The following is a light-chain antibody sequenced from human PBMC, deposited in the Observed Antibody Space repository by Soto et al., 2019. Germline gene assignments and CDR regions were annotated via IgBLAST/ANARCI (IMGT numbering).Light chain of an antibody. CDR2: GAS. V-gene: IGKV3-20*01. CDR3: QQYASSPAIT. J-gene: IGKJ5*01. CDR1: QSVSSSY. Sequence: EIVLTQSPGTLSLSPGERATLSCRASQSVSSSYLAWYQQKPGQAPRLLIYGASSRATGIPDRFSGSGSGTDFTLTISRLEPEDFAVYYCQQYASSPAITFGQGTRLEIQ.